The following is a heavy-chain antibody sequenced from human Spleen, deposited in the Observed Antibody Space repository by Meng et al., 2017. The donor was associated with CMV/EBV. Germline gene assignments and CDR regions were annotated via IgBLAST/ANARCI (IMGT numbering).Heavy chain of an antibody. J-gene: IGHJ5*02. CDR2: IWYDGSNK. CDR1: FRAYG. CDR3: AKVTTPYCTSTRCYGGLDP. V-gene: IGHV3-33*06. Sequence: FRAYGMDWGRQAPGKGLEWVAVIWYDGSNKYYLDSVKGRFTISRDNSKNTLYLQMNSLRGEDTAVYYCAKVTTPYCTSTRCYGGLDPWGQGTLVTVSS. D-gene: IGHD2-2*01.